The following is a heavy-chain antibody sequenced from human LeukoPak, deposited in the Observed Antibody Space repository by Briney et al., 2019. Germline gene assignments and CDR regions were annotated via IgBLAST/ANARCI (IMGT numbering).Heavy chain of an antibody. CDR2: ISSSGSTI. Sequence: GGSLRLSCAASGFTFSSYAMSWVRQAPGKGLEWVSYISSSGSTIYYADSVKGRFTISRDNAKNSLYLQMNSLRAEDTAVYYCSFPPIFHFQHWGQGTLDTVSS. CDR1: GFTFSSYA. D-gene: IGHD3-9*01. CDR3: SFPPIFHFQH. V-gene: IGHV3-48*03. J-gene: IGHJ1*01.